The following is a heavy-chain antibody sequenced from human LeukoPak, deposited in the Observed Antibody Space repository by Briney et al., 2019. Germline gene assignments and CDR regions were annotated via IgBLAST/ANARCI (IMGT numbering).Heavy chain of an antibody. Sequence: GGSLRLSCADSGFTFNSHMHWVRQAPGEGLEWVAAISYDGSNKKYGDSVKGRFTISSDNSKDTLYLQMNSLRPEDTAVYYCARQSSVTRSGLDSWGQGTLVTVSS. CDR3: ARQSSVTRSGLDS. CDR2: ISYDGSNK. D-gene: IGHD4-17*01. J-gene: IGHJ4*02. CDR1: GFTFNSH. V-gene: IGHV3-30*04.